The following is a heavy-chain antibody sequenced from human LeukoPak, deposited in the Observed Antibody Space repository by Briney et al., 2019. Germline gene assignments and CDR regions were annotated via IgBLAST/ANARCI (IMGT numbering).Heavy chain of an antibody. V-gene: IGHV3-30*18. D-gene: IGHD5-18*01. Sequence: PGGSLRLSCAASGFTFSSYGMHWVRQAPGKGLEWVAVISYDGSNKYYADSVKGRFTISRDNSKNTLYLQMNSLRAEDTAVYYCAKDRIQLWSPDAFDIWGQGTMVTVSS. CDR3: AKDRIQLWSPDAFDI. J-gene: IGHJ3*02. CDR2: ISYDGSNK. CDR1: GFTFSSYG.